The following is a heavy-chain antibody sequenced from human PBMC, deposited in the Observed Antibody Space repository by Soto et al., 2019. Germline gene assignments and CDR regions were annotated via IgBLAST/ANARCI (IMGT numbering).Heavy chain of an antibody. CDR2: LTGSGGST. CDR1: GFTFSSYA. Sequence: DVQLLESGGGLVQPGGSLRLSCAASGFTFSSYAMSWVRQAPGKGLEWVSSLTGSGGSTYYADSVKGRFTISRDNSRDTLYLQMNSLRAEDTAVYYCAGGGTSGNYAFDIWGQGTVVTVSS. J-gene: IGHJ3*02. D-gene: IGHD2-8*01. V-gene: IGHV3-23*01. CDR3: AGGGTSGNYAFDI.